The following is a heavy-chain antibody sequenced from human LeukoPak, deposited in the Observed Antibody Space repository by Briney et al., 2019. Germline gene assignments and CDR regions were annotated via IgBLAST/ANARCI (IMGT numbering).Heavy chain of an antibody. J-gene: IGHJ4*02. CDR1: GYTFTGYY. CDR3: ARGLARTSMVTRGGVRFDY. CDR2: INPNSGGT. Sequence: ASVKVSCKASGYTFTGYYMHWVRQAPGQGLEWMGWINPNSGGTNYAQKLQGRVTMTRNTSISTAYMELSSLRSEDTAVYYCARGLARTSMVTRGGVRFDYWGQGTLVTVSS. V-gene: IGHV1-2*02. D-gene: IGHD5-18*01.